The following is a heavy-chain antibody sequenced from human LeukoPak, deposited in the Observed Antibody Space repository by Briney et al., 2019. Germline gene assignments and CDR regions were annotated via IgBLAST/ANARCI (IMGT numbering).Heavy chain of an antibody. CDR1: GYTFTSYG. D-gene: IGHD3-22*01. CDR2: ISAYNGNT. CDR3: ARVRRHYDSSGYRIFDY. J-gene: IGHJ4*02. Sequence: EASVKVSCKASGYTFTSYGISWVRQAPGQGLEWMGWISAYNGNTNYAQKLQGRVTMTTDTSTSTAYMELRSLRSDDTAVYYCARVRRHYDSSGYRIFDYWGQGTLVTVSS. V-gene: IGHV1-18*01.